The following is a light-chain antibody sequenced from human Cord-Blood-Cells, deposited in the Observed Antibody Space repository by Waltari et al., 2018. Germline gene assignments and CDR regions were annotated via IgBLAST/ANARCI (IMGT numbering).Light chain of an antibody. CDR2: AAS. Sequence: DIQMTHSPSSLSASVGDRVTITCRASQSISSYLNWYQQKPGKAPNLLIYAASSLQSGVPSRFSGSGSGTDFTLTISSLQPEDFATYYCQQSYSTPYTFGQGTKLEIK. CDR1: QSISSY. V-gene: IGKV1-39*01. J-gene: IGKJ2*01. CDR3: QQSYSTPYT.